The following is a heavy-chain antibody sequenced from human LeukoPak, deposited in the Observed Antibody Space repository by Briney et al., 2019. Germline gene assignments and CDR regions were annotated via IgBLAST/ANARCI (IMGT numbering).Heavy chain of an antibody. D-gene: IGHD3-16*02. V-gene: IGHV4-31*03. J-gene: IGHJ6*03. CDR3: ARAYYDYVWGSYRDYYMDV. CDR2: TYYSGST. Sequence: PSETLSLTCTVSGGSISSGGYYWSWIRQHPGKGLEWIGYTYYSGSTYYNPSLKSRVTISVDTSKNQFSLKLSSVAAADTAVYYCARAYYDYVWGSYRDYYMDVWGKGTTVTVSS. CDR1: GGSISSGGYY.